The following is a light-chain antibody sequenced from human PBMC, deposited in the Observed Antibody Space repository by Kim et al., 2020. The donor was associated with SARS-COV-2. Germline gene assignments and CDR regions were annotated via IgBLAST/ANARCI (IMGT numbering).Light chain of an antibody. Sequence: LGQTVRITCQGDSLRSYYASWYQKKPGQAPVLVIYGKNNRPSGIPDRFSGSSSGNTDSLTITGAQAEDEADYYCNSRDSSGNHLVVFGGGTQLTVL. CDR2: GKN. CDR3: NSRDSSGNHLVV. CDR1: SLRSYY. J-gene: IGLJ2*01. V-gene: IGLV3-19*01.